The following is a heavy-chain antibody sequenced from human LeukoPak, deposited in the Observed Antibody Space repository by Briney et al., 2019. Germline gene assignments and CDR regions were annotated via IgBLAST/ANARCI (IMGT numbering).Heavy chain of an antibody. CDR2: ISDTGGST. CDR3: VKTGSGWYGNY. Sequence: GGSLRLSCAASGFTFSSYAMTWVRQAPGKGREWVSAISDTGGSTYDADSVKGRFTISRDNSKNTLYLQMNSLRAEDTAVYYCVKTGSGWYGNYWGQGARVTVSS. D-gene: IGHD6-13*01. CDR1: GFTFSSYA. J-gene: IGHJ4*02. V-gene: IGHV3-23*01.